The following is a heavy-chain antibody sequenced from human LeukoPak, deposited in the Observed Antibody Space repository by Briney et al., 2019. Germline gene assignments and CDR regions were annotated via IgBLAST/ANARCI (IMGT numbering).Heavy chain of an antibody. CDR3: AKDLQKALYCNNGVCYDRTYWGLYMDV. CDR1: GFTVSSNY. V-gene: IGHV3-23*01. D-gene: IGHD2-8*01. J-gene: IGHJ6*03. CDR2: ISGSGGST. Sequence: GGSLRLSCAASGFTVSSNYMSWVRQAPGKGLEWVSGISGSGGSTNYADSVKGRFTISRDNSKNTLYVQMNSLRAEDTAVYYCAKDLQKALYCNNGVCYDRTYWGLYMDVWGKGATVTVSS.